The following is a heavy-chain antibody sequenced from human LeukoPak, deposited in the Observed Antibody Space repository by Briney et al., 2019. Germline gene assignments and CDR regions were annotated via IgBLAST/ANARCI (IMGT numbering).Heavy chain of an antibody. J-gene: IGHJ4*02. D-gene: IGHD2-2*01. Sequence: GGSLRLSCAASGFTFSSYGMHWVRQAPGKGLECVAFIRYEGSNKYYADSVKGRFTISRDNSKNTLYLQMNSQRAEDTAVYYCAKDLKVVPAAMGLDYWGQGTLVTVSS. CDR1: GFTFSSYG. V-gene: IGHV3-30*02. CDR2: IRYEGSNK. CDR3: AKDLKVVPAAMGLDY.